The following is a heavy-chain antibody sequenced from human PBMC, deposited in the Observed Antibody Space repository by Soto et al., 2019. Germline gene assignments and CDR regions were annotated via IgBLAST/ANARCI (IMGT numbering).Heavy chain of an antibody. V-gene: IGHV3-13*04. D-gene: IGHD3-16*02. CDR1: GFTFSSYD. J-gene: IGHJ3*01. CDR3: ARGSQLHLGELSGGDVFDF. CDR2: IGTYADT. Sequence: GGSLILSCAASGFTFSSYDVHWVRQPPGKGLEWVSAIGTYADTYYPDSVRGRFTISRENAKNSFYLQMNSLRAGDTAVYYCARGSQLHLGELSGGDVFDFWGQGTTVTVSS.